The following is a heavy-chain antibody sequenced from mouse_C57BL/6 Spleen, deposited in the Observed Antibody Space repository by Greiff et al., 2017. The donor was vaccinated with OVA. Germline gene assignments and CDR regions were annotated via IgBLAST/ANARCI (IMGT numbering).Heavy chain of an antibody. CDR3: TRNNYYGSSYCAMDY. D-gene: IGHD1-1*01. CDR2: ISSGGDYI. J-gene: IGHJ4*01. V-gene: IGHV5-9-1*02. Sequence: EVNLVESGAGLVKPGGSLKLSCAASGFTFSSYAMSWVRQTPEKRLAWVAYISSGGDYIYYAETVKGRFTISRDNAKNTLYLQMSNLKSEDTAMYYCTRNNYYGSSYCAMDYWGQGTSVTVSS. CDR1: GFTFSSYA.